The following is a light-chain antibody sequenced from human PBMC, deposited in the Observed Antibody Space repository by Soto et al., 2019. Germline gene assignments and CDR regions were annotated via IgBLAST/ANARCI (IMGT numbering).Light chain of an antibody. J-gene: IGKJ2*01. V-gene: IGKV1-5*01. CDR2: DAS. Sequence: DIQMTQSPSTLSASVGDRVTITCRTSQSISTWLPWYQQKPGKAPKLLIYDASSLESVVPSRFSGSGSWTEFTLTITSLQPDDFATYYCQQYGNYYTFGQGTKLEIK. CDR1: QSISTW. CDR3: QQYGNYYT.